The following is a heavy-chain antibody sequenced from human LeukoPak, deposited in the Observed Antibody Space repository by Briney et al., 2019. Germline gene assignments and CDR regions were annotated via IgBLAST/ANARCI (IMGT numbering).Heavy chain of an antibody. D-gene: IGHD4/OR15-4a*01. J-gene: IGHJ3*02. CDR1: GGSISSDDYY. CDR2: IYYRGST. V-gene: IGHV4-31*11. Sequence: PSQTLSLTCAVSGGSISSDDYYWSWIRQHPGKGLEWIGYIYYRGSTYYNPSLKSRVTISVDTSKNQFSLKLSSVTAADTAVYYCASLTSSRRAFHIWGQGTMVTVSS. CDR3: ASLTSSRRAFHI.